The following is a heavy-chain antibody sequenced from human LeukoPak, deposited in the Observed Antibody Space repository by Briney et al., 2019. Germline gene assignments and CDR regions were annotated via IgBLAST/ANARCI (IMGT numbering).Heavy chain of an antibody. D-gene: IGHD6-25*01. CDR1: GFTFDDYG. Sequence: GGSLRLSCAASGFTFDDYGMSWVRQAPGKGLEWVSGINWNGGSTGYADSVKGRFTISRDNAKNSLYLQMNSLRTEDTAVYYCAKNPPTAGGTGDYYYYYMDVWGKGTAVTVSS. CDR2: INWNGGST. CDR3: AKNPPTAGGTGDYYYYYMDV. V-gene: IGHV3-20*04. J-gene: IGHJ6*03.